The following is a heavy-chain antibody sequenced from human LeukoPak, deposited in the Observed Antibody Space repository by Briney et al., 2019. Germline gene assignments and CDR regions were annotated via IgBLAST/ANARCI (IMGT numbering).Heavy chain of an antibody. J-gene: IGHJ4*02. Sequence: GASVKVSRKVSGYTLTELSMHWVRQAPGKGLEWMGGFDPEEGETIYAQKFQGRVTMTEDTSTDTAYMELSSLRSEDTAVYYCATDRLESSGWYPVDYWGQGTLVTVSS. D-gene: IGHD6-19*01. V-gene: IGHV1-24*01. CDR3: ATDRLESSGWYPVDY. CDR2: FDPEEGET. CDR1: GYTLTELS.